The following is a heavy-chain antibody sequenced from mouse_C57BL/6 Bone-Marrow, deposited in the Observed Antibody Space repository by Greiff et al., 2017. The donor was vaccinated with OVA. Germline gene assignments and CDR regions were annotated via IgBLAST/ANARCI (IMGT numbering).Heavy chain of an antibody. CDR1: GFTFSDFY. CDR3: ARDDYYWYFDV. Sequence: EVNVVESGGGLVQSGRSLRLSCATSGFTFSDFYMEWVRQAPGKGLGWIAASRNKANDYTTEYSASVKGRFIVSRDTSQSILYLQMNALRAEDTAIYYCARDDYYWYFDVWGTGTTVTVSS. J-gene: IGHJ1*03. V-gene: IGHV7-1*01. CDR2: SRNKANDYTT.